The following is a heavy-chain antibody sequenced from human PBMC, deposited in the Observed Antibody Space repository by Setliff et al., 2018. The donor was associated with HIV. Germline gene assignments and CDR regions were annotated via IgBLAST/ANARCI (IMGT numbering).Heavy chain of an antibody. V-gene: IGHV3-21*01. CDR3: TRVGSSGLIPFDY. D-gene: IGHD6-19*01. CDR2: ISVSSDFI. J-gene: IGHJ4*02. CDR1: GFRFPHYG. Sequence: GESLKISCAASGFRFPHYGMNWVRQAPGKGPEWVSSISVSSDFIYYADSVKGRFTIAREDSKNSLYLQMNSLRADDTAIYYCTRVGSSGLIPFDYWGQGTMVTVSS.